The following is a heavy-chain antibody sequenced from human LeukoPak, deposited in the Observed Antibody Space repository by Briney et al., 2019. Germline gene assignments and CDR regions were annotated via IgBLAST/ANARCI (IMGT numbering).Heavy chain of an antibody. CDR2: INTDGTVT. CDR3: ATKQWLAPPPGS. J-gene: IGHJ5*02. Sequence: GGSLRLSCAASGFTFSKYWMLWVRHAPGKGLESVSRINTDGTVTTYADSVKGRFTVSRDNADNTMSLQMNSVRDEDTAVYYCATKQWLAPPPGSWGQGTPVTVSS. D-gene: IGHD6-19*01. V-gene: IGHV3-74*01. CDR1: GFTFSKYW.